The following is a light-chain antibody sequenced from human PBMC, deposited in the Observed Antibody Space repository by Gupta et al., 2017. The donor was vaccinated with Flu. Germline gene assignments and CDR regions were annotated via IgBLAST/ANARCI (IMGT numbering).Light chain of an antibody. CDR1: NSDVGGYNY. CDR2: EVS. J-gene: IGLJ1*01. Sequence: QSALTQPASVSGSPGQSITISCPGTNSDVGGYNYVSWYQQYPGKAPKLIIYEVSNRPSGVSNRFSGSKSGNTASLTISGLQAEDEADYHCCSYSGSSTLGVFGTGTKVTVL. CDR3: CSYSGSSTLGV. V-gene: IGLV2-14*01.